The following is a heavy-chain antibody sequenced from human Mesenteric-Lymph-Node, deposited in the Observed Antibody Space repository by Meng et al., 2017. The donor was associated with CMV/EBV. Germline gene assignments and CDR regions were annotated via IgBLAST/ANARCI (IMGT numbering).Heavy chain of an antibody. CDR1: GFTFSSYD. CDR2: IRYDGSNK. Sequence: GESLKISCAASGFTFSSYDMHWVRQAPGKGLAWVAFIRYDGSNKYYGDSVKGRFTISRDNSKNTLYLQMNSLRAEDTAVYYCARGKYSSYSSGFDYWGQGTLVTVSS. V-gene: IGHV3-30*02. J-gene: IGHJ4*02. D-gene: IGHD6-19*01. CDR3: ARGKYSSYSSGFDY.